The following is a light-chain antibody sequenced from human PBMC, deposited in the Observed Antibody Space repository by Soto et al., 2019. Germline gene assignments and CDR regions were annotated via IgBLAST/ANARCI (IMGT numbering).Light chain of an antibody. J-gene: IGKJ1*01. CDR3: QQYFEWPPMT. CDR1: ETVATN. CDR2: GAS. Sequence: VMTQSPATLSVSPGERATLSCWASETVATNLAWYQQKPGQAPRLLISGASTRAAGISDRLRGSGSGTEFTLTISSMRSEDSAIYYGQQYFEWPPMTFGQGTKVEI. V-gene: IGKV3-15*01.